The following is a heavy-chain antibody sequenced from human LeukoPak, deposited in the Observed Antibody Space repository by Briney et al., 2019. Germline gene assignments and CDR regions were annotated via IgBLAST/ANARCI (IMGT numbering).Heavy chain of an antibody. CDR1: GYSFTSYW. CDR2: IYPGDSDT. V-gene: IGHV5-51*01. Sequence: GESLTISCKGSGYSFTSYWIGWVRPMPGEGLEWMGIIYPGDSDTRYSPSFQGQVTISADKSISTAYLQWSSLKATDTAMYYCARQEYCRGGSCYTWFDPWGQGTLVTVSS. CDR3: ARQEYCRGGSCYTWFDP. J-gene: IGHJ5*02. D-gene: IGHD2-15*01.